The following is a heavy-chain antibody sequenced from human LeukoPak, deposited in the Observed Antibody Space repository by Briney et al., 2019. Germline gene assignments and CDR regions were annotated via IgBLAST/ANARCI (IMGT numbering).Heavy chain of an antibody. Sequence: GASVKVSCKASGYTFTGYYMHWVRQAPGQGLEWMGRINANSGDTNYAQKFQGGVTMTRDTSISTAYMELSRLRSDDTAVYYCARAYCTDGSCYSTDYWGQGTLVTVSS. V-gene: IGHV1-2*06. CDR2: INANSGDT. CDR1: GYTFTGYY. CDR3: ARAYCTDGSCYSTDY. J-gene: IGHJ4*02. D-gene: IGHD2-15*01.